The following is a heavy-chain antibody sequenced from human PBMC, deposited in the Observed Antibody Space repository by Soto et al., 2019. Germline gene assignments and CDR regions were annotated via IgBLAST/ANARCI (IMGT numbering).Heavy chain of an antibody. V-gene: IGHV4-59*01. J-gene: IGHJ5*02. CDR1: GVSISNNY. CDR3: AKDRQDSSFS. CDR2: IYYNGNT. Sequence: QVQLQESGPGLVKPSETLSLTCTVSGVSISNNYWSWIRQPPGKGLEWIGYIYYNGNTNYNPSLKSRVTMSVDTSRNQISLKSTTVTAADTAVYYCAKDRQDSSFSWGQGTLVTVSS. D-gene: IGHD6-19*01.